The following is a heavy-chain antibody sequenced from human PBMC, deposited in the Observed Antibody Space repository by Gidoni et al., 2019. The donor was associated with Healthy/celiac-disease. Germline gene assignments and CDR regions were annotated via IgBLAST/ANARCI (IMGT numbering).Heavy chain of an antibody. D-gene: IGHD6-19*01. V-gene: IGHV4-4*02. J-gene: IGHJ6*02. Sequence: GLEWIGEIYHSGSTNYNPSLKSRVTISVDKSKNQFSLKLSSVTAADTAVYYCARDQRDRGIAVADYYYYYYGMDVWGQGTTVTVSS. CDR3: ARDQRDRGIAVADYYYYYYGMDV. CDR2: IYHSGST.